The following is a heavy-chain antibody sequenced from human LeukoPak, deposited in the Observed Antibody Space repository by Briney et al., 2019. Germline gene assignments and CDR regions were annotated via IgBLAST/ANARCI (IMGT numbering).Heavy chain of an antibody. V-gene: IGHV3-23*01. CDR2: ISGSGGNT. Sequence: GGPLRLSCAASGFTFSSYAMSWVRQAPGKGLEWVSGISGSGGNTYYVDSVKGRFTISRDNSKNKFYLQMNSLRAEDTAVYYCVKAAGIIGTTYFDYWGQGTLVTVSS. CDR1: GFTFSSYA. J-gene: IGHJ4*02. D-gene: IGHD1-20*01. CDR3: VKAAGIIGTTYFDY.